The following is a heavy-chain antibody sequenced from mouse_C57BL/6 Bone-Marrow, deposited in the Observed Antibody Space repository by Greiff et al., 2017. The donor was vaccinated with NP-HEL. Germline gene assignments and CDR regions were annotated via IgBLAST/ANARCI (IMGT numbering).Heavy chain of an antibody. CDR3: AKEDYALYFDY. V-gene: IGHV2-5*01. CDR2: IWRGGST. D-gene: IGHD2-4*01. Sequence: VHLVESGPGLVQPSQSLSITCTVSGFSLTSYGVHWVRQSPGKGLEWLGVIWRGGSTDYNAAFMSRLSITKDNSKSQVFFKMNSLQADNTAIYYCAKEDYALYFDYWGQGTTLTVSS. J-gene: IGHJ2*01. CDR1: GFSLTSYG.